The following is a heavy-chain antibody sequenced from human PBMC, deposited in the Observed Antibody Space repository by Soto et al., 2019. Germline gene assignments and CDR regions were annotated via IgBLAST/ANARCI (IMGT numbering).Heavy chain of an antibody. CDR2: FIPIFGTA. V-gene: IGHV1-69*13. J-gene: IGHJ6*02. CDR3: ARSQGYDILTGYYPADYYYGMDV. Sequence: GASVKVSCKASGGTFSSYAISWVRQAPGQGLEWMGGFIPIFGTANYAQKFQGRVTITADESTSTAYMELSSLRSEDTAVYYCARSQGYDILTGYYPADYYYGMDVWGQGTTVTVSS. CDR1: GGTFSSYA. D-gene: IGHD3-9*01.